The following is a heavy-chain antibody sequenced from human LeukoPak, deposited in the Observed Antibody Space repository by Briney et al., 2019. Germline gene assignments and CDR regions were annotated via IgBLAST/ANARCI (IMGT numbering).Heavy chain of an antibody. V-gene: IGHV3-7*01. D-gene: IGHD2-2*01. Sequence: GGSLRLSCAASGFTFSSYWMSRVRQAPGKGLEWVANIKQDGSEKYYVDSVKGRFTISRDNAKNSLYLQMNSLRAEDTAVYYCARRYCSSTSCYPHFDYWGQGTLVTVSS. CDR3: ARRYCSSTSCYPHFDY. CDR2: IKQDGSEK. CDR1: GFTFSSYW. J-gene: IGHJ4*02.